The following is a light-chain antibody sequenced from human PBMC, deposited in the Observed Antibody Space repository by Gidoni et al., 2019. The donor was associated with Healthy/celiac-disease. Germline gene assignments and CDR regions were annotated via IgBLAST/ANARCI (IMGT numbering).Light chain of an antibody. J-gene: IGKJ2*01. CDR3: QQSYSTPYT. V-gene: IGKV1-39*01. Sequence: DIQMTQSPSSLSASVGDRVTITCRASQRISSYLNWYQQQPGKAPKLLIYAASSLQSGVPSRVSGSGSGTDFTLTISSLQPEDFATYYCQQSYSTPYTFGQGTKLEIK. CDR2: AAS. CDR1: QRISSY.